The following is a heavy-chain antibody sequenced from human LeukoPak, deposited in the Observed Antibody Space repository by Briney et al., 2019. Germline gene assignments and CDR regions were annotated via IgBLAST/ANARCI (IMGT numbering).Heavy chain of an antibody. CDR2: INHRGST. Sequence: SETLSLTCAVYGGSFSGYYWSWIRQPPGKGLEWIGEINHRGSTNYNPSLKSRVTISVDTSKNQFSLKLSSVTAADTAVYYCARPGVVRGSPRRAFDIWGQGTMVTVSS. D-gene: IGHD3-10*01. CDR3: ARPGVVRGSPRRAFDI. CDR1: GGSFSGYY. V-gene: IGHV4-34*01. J-gene: IGHJ3*02.